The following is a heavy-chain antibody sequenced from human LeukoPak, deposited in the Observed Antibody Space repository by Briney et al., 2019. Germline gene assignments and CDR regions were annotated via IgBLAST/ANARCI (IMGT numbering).Heavy chain of an antibody. CDR2: ISGSGGST. Sequence: GGSLRLSCAASGFTFSSYAMSWVRQAPGKGLEWVSAISGSGGSTYYADSVKGWFTISRDNSKDTLYLQMNSLRAEDTAVYYCAKGVLYSSSSERFFDYWGQGTLVTVSS. CDR1: GFTFSSYA. D-gene: IGHD6-6*01. V-gene: IGHV3-23*01. J-gene: IGHJ4*02. CDR3: AKGVLYSSSSERFFDY.